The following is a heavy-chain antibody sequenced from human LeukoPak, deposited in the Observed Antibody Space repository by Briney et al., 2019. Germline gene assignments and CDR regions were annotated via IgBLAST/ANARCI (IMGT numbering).Heavy chain of an antibody. CDR3: AKGPHYYGSGSFVDY. CDR1: GFTFSSYG. D-gene: IGHD3-10*01. J-gene: IGHJ4*02. Sequence: GGSLRLSCAASGFTFSSYGMHWVRQAPGKGLEWVAFIRCDGSNKYYADSVKGRFTISRDNSKNTLYLQMNSLRAEDTAVYYCAKGPHYYGSGSFVDYWGQGTLVTVSS. CDR2: IRCDGSNK. V-gene: IGHV3-30*02.